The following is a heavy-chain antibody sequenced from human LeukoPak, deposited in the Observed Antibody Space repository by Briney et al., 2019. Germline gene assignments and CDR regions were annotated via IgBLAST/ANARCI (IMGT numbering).Heavy chain of an antibody. Sequence: PSETLSLTCAVYGGSFSGYYWSWIRQPPGKGLEWIGEINHSGSTNYNPSLKSRVTISVDTSKNQFSLKLSSVTAADTAVYYCARGLGSSWPPRPCYFDYWGQGTLVTVSS. J-gene: IGHJ4*02. CDR2: INHSGST. CDR1: GGSFSGYY. V-gene: IGHV4-34*01. D-gene: IGHD6-13*01. CDR3: ARGLGSSWPPRPCYFDY.